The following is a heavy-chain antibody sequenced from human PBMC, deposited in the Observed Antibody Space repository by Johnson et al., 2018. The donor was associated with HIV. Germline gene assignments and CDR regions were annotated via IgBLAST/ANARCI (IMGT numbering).Heavy chain of an antibody. J-gene: IGHJ3*02. D-gene: IGHD3-22*01. CDR3: ARSIVVFTYHDAFDS. CDR1: GFTFSSYW. CDR2: IKQDGSEK. Sequence: VQLVESGGGLVQPGGSLRLSCAASGFTFSSYWMSWVRQAPGKGLEWVANIKQDGSEKYYVDSVKGRFTISRDNAKNSLYLQMNSLRAEDTAVYYCARSIVVFTYHDAFDSWGQGTMVTVSS. V-gene: IGHV3-7*01.